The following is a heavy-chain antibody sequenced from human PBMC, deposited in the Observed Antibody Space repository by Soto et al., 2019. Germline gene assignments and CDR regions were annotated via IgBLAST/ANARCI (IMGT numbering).Heavy chain of an antibody. Sequence: ASVKVSCKASGYTFTSYYMHWVRQAPGQGLEWMGIINPSGGSTSYAQKFQGRVTMTRDESTSTAYMELSSLRSEDTAVYYCARSLRDSSSLMYNWFDPWGQGTLVTVSS. D-gene: IGHD6-6*01. V-gene: IGHV1-46*01. J-gene: IGHJ5*02. CDR2: INPSGGST. CDR1: GYTFTSYY. CDR3: ARSLRDSSSLMYNWFDP.